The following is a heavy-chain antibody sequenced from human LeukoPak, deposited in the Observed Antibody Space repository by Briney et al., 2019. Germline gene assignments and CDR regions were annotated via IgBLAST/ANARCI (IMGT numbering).Heavy chain of an antibody. CDR3: ARRLYQEVWFDP. CDR1: GGSISSSSYY. J-gene: IGHJ5*02. D-gene: IGHD2-15*01. CDR2: IYYSGST. Sequence: TPSETLSLTCTVSGGSISSSSYYWGWIRQPPGKGLEWIGSIYYSGSTYYNPSLKSRVTISVDTSKNQFSLKLSSVTAADTAVYYCARRLYQEVWFDPWGQGTLVTVSS. V-gene: IGHV4-39*01.